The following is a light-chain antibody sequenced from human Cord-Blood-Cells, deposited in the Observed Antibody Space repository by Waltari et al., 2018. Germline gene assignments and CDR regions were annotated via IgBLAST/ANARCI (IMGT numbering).Light chain of an antibody. Sequence: DIQLTQSPSFLSASVGDRVTITCRASQGISSYLAWYQQKPGKAPKLLIYAASTLQSGVPSRFSGSGSGTEFTLTLSSLRPEDFATYYCQQLNSYPITFGQGTRLEIK. V-gene: IGKV1-9*01. CDR3: QQLNSYPIT. CDR2: AAS. CDR1: QGISSY. J-gene: IGKJ5*01.